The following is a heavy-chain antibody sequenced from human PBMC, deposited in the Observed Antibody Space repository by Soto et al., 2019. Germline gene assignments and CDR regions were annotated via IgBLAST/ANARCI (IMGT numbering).Heavy chain of an antibody. CDR1: GGTFSSYA. J-gene: IGHJ4*02. CDR3: ATAGDYDSSGYYYEYYFEY. CDR2: IIPIFGTA. Sequence: SVKVSCKASGGTFSSYAISWVRQDPGQGLEWMGGIIPIFGTAKYAQKFQGRVTINPDESTITAYMELSSLRXAHTAVYCCATAGDYDSSGYYYEYYFEYWGQGTPVTVSS. V-gene: IGHV1-69*13. D-gene: IGHD3-22*01.